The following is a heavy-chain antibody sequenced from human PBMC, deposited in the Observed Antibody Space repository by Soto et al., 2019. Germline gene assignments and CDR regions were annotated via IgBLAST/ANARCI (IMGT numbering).Heavy chain of an antibody. J-gene: IGHJ4*02. CDR3: ARSVAVPGAHIDY. V-gene: IGHV4-59*01. CDR2: VYYTGST. Sequence: PSETLSLTCSVSGGSISGSYWSWIRQSPGMGLEWLGYVYYTGSTNYSPSLRSRVSISVDTSKNEFSLRLSSVTAADTAVYFCARSVAVPGAHIDYWGQGTQVTVSS. CDR1: GGSISGSY. D-gene: IGHD6-19*01.